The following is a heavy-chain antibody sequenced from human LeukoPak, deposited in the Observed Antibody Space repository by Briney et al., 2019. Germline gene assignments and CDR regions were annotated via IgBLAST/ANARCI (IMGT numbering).Heavy chain of an antibody. CDR1: GGSFSDYY. J-gene: IGHJ6*02. Sequence: SETLSLTCAVYGGSFSDYYWSWIRQPPGKGLEWIGEINHSGSTNYNPSLKSRVTISVDTSKNQFSLKLSSVTAADTAVYYCARDRGLVPVPAAMKYYYYYGMDVWGQGTTVTVSS. CDR3: ARDRGLVPVPAAMKYYYYYGMDV. V-gene: IGHV4-34*01. CDR2: INHSGST. D-gene: IGHD2-2*01.